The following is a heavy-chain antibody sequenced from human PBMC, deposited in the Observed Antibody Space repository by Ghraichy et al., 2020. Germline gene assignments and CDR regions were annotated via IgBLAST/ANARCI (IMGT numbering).Heavy chain of an antibody. CDR3: ARGAARGAFDI. D-gene: IGHD2-15*01. CDR1: GFTFSIYA. J-gene: IGHJ3*02. V-gene: IGHV3-23*01. Sequence: LSLTCAASGFTFSIYAMSWVRQAPGKGLEWVSTITGGGGGPYYADSVKGRFIISRDNSKNTLFLRMNSLGAEDAAVYYCARGAARGAFDIWGQGTMITVSS. CDR2: ITGGGGGP.